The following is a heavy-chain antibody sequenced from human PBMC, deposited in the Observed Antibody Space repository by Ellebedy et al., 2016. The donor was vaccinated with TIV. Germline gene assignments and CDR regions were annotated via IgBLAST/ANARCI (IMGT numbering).Heavy chain of an antibody. J-gene: IGHJ4*02. CDR2: ISVSDGRT. V-gene: IGHV3-23*01. CDR1: GFTFSTYA. CDR3: VKDRCTLNNCVYGGDH. D-gene: IGHD1-20*01. Sequence: GESLKISXALSGFTFSTYAMSWFRQAPEKGLEWVSSISVSDGRTYYAESVRGRFTISRDNSRSTLNLQMNSLRAEDTATYYCVKDRCTLNNCVYGGDHWGRGTLVTVSS.